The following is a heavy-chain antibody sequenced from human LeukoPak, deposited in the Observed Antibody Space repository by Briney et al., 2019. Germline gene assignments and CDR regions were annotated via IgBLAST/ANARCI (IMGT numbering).Heavy chain of an antibody. Sequence: ASVKVSCKASGYTFTSYYIHWVRQAPGQGLEWMGIIKPSGVGSTTYAQKFQGRVTMTRDMSTSTVYMELSRLRSDDTAVYYCARDRPIRIAAAGTWNWFDPWGQGTLVTVSS. V-gene: IGHV1-46*01. J-gene: IGHJ5*02. CDR3: ARDRPIRIAAAGTWNWFDP. D-gene: IGHD6-13*01. CDR2: IKPSGVGST. CDR1: GYTFTSYY.